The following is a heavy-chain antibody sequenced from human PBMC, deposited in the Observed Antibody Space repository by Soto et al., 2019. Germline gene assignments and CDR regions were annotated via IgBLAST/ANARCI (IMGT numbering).Heavy chain of an antibody. D-gene: IGHD3-10*01. J-gene: IGHJ6*02. CDR3: ARSLMVRGDPYYYYGMDV. Sequence: SETLSLTCTVSGGSISSSSYYWGWIRQPPGKGLEWIGSIYYSGSTYYNPSLKSRVTISVDTSKNQFSLKLSSVTAADTAVYYCARSLMVRGDPYYYYGMDVWGQGTTVTVSS. CDR2: IYYSGST. V-gene: IGHV4-39*07. CDR1: GGSISSSSYY.